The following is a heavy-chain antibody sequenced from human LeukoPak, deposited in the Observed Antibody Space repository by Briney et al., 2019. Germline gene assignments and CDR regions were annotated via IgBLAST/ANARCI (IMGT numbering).Heavy chain of an antibody. CDR1: GGTFSSYA. J-gene: IGHJ4*02. Sequence: SVKVSCKASGGTFSSYAISWVRQAPGQGLEWMGRIIPILGIANYAQKFQGRVTITADKSTSTAYMELSSLRYDDTAVYYCARDGRFAAYEPDYWGQGTLVTVSS. V-gene: IGHV1-69*04. CDR3: ARDGRFAAYEPDY. CDR2: IIPILGIA. D-gene: IGHD1-26*01.